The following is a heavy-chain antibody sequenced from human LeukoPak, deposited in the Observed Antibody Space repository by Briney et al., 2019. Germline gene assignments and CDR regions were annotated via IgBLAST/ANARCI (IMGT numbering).Heavy chain of an antibody. Sequence: SGTLSLTCTVSGGSISSHYWSWIRQPPGKGLEWIGYIYYSGSTNYNPSLKSRVTISVDTSKNQFSLKLSSVTAADTAVYYCAREPGRRGIDYWGQGTLVTVSS. V-gene: IGHV4-59*11. J-gene: IGHJ4*02. CDR2: IYYSGST. CDR3: AREPGRRGIDY. D-gene: IGHD1-14*01. CDR1: GGSISSHY.